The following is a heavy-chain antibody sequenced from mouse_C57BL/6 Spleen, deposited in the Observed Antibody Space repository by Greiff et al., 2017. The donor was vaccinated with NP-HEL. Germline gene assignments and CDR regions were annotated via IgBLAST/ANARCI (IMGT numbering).Heavy chain of an antibody. V-gene: IGHV7-3*01. CDR2: IRNKANGYTT. CDR3: ARSATSFDD. J-gene: IGHJ2*01. CDR1: GFTFTDYY. Sequence: EVQLVESGGGLVQPGGSLSLSCAASGFTFTDYYMSWVRQPPGKALEWLGFIRNKANGYTTEYSASVKGRFTKSKDNSQSILYLQMNALRAEDSATYYCARSATSFDDWGQGTTLTVSS.